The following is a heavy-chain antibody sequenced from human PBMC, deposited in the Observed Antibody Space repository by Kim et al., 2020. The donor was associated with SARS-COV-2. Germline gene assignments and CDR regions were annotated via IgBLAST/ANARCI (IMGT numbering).Heavy chain of an antibody. V-gene: IGHV3-21*01. D-gene: IGHD2-15*01. Sequence: YYAGSVQGRLTISRDNVKNSLYLQMNSLSVEDTAVYYCAGDLAEAEYYWGRGTLVTVSS. CDR3: AGDLAEAEYY. J-gene: IGHJ4*02.